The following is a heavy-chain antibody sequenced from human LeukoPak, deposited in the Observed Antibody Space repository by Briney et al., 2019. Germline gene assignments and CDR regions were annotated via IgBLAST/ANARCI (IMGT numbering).Heavy chain of an antibody. CDR1: GGSFSGYY. Sequence: SETLSLTCAVYGGSFSGYYWSWIRQPPGKGLEWIGEINHSGSTNYNPSLKSRVTISVDTSKNQFPLKLSSVTAADTAVYYCARVRRPYYYDSSGRNAFDIRGQGTMVTVSS. V-gene: IGHV4-34*01. CDR2: INHSGST. CDR3: ARVRRPYYYDSSGRNAFDI. J-gene: IGHJ3*02. D-gene: IGHD3-22*01.